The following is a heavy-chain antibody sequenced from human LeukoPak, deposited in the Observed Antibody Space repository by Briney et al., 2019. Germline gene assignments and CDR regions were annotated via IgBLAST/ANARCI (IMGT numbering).Heavy chain of an antibody. CDR3: ARDNYYYYYMDV. Sequence: VASVKVSCKASGYTFTTYNINWVRQAPGQGLEWMGWISAYNGNTNYAQKLQGRVTMTTDTSTSTAYMELRSLRSDDTAVYYCARDNYYYYYMDVWGKGTTVTVSS. CDR1: GYTFTTYN. V-gene: IGHV1-18*01. CDR2: ISAYNGNT. J-gene: IGHJ6*03.